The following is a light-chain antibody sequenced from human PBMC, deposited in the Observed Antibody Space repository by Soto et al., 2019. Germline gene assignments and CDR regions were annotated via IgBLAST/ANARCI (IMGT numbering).Light chain of an antibody. Sequence: SVLPQAASVSASPGQSITISCTGTSSDVGTYKYVSWYQHHPGKAPKLMIYDVSNRPSGVSNRFSGSKSGNTASLIISGLQTEDEADYYCSSYTTSSTLVFGGGTKVTVL. CDR3: SSYTTSSTLV. V-gene: IGLV2-14*03. J-gene: IGLJ2*01. CDR2: DVS. CDR1: SSDVGTYKY.